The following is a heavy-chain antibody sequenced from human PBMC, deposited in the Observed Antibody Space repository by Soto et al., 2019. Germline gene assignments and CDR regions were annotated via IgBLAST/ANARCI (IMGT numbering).Heavy chain of an antibody. CDR3: ARGSPSYGEVDY. J-gene: IGHJ4*02. CDR1: VGSSSRGGYY. V-gene: IGHV4-31*03. D-gene: IGHD4-17*01. CDR2: IYYSGST. Sequence: LSLTCSVSVGSSSRGGYYWIWIRQHPGKGLEWIGYIYYSGSTYYNPSLKSRVTISVDTSKNQFSLKLSSVTAADTAVYYCARGSPSYGEVDYWRQVTLVTVSS.